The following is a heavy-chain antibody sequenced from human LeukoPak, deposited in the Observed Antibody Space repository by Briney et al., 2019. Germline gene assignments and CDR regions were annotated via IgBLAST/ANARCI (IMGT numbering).Heavy chain of an antibody. CDR3: ARVGSGVADY. J-gene: IGHJ4*02. CDR2: IYYSGST. CDR1: GGAISSYY. V-gene: IGHV4-59*01. D-gene: IGHD6-19*01. Sequence: SETLSLTCTVTGGAISSYYWSWIRQPPGKGLEWIGYIYYSGSTNYNPSLKSRVTISVDTSKNQFSLKLSSVTAADTAVYYCARVGSGVADYWGQGTLVTVSS.